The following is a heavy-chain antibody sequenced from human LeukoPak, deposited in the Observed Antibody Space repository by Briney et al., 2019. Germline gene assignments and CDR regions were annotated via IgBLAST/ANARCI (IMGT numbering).Heavy chain of an antibody. CDR1: GFTFSSYA. Sequence: GGSLRLSCAASGFTFSSYAMSWVRQAPGKGLEWVSAISGSGGSTYYADSVKGRFTISRDNSKNTLYLQMNSLRAEDTAVYYCAKGHRGYYYRGVFFDYWGQGTLVTVSS. J-gene: IGHJ4*02. CDR3: AKGHRGYYYRGVFFDY. CDR2: ISGSGGST. V-gene: IGHV3-23*01. D-gene: IGHD3-22*01.